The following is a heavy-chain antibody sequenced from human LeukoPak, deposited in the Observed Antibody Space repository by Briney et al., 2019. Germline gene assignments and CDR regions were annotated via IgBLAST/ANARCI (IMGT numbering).Heavy chain of an antibody. D-gene: IGHD3-22*01. CDR3: AKDIDGSGDYFDY. CDR1: GFTFDDYA. J-gene: IGHJ4*02. V-gene: IGHV3-9*01. Sequence: PGGSLRLSCAASGFTFDDYAMYWVRQAPGKGLEWVSGISWNSGSIGYADSVKGRFTISRDNAKNSLYLQMNSLRAEDTALYYCAKDIDGSGDYFDYWGQGTLVTVSS. CDR2: ISWNSGSI.